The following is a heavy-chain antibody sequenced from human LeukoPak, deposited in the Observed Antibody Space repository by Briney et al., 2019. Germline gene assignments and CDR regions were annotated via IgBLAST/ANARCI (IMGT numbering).Heavy chain of an antibody. V-gene: IGHV3-23*01. CDR2: ISGSGGST. D-gene: IGHD6-19*01. J-gene: IGHJ5*02. Sequence: GGSLRLSCAASGFTFDSYAMSWVRQAPGKGLEWVSAISGSGGSTYYADSVKGRFTISRDNAKNSLYLQMNSLRAEDTAVYYCARVGPSGAVAGTGWFDPWGQGTLVTVSS. CDR1: GFTFDSYA. CDR3: ARVGPSGAVAGTGWFDP.